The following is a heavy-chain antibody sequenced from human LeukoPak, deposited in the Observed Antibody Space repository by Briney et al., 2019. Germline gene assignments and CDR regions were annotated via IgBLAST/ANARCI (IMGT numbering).Heavy chain of an antibody. Sequence: GGSLRLSCAASGFTFSSYWMHWVRQAPGKGLVWVSRIAGDGSSTTYADSVKGRFTVSRDNAKSTLYLQMNSLRADDTAVYYCARVLAGSNRQLDYWGQGTLVTVSS. CDR1: GFTFSSYW. CDR3: ARVLAGSNRQLDY. J-gene: IGHJ4*02. D-gene: IGHD3-9*01. CDR2: IAGDGSST. V-gene: IGHV3-74*01.